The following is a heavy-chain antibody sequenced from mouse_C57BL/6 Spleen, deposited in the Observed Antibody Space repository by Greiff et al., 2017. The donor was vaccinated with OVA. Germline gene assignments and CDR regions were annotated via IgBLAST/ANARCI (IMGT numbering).Heavy chain of an antibody. Sequence: QVQLQQSGAELVRPGTSVKVSCKASGYAFTNYLIAWVKQRPGQGLEWIGVINPGSGGTNYNEKFKGKATLTADKSSRTAYMQLSSLTSEDSAVYFCARCYYGSSPFDYWGQGTTLTVSS. D-gene: IGHD1-1*01. CDR3: ARCYYGSSPFDY. V-gene: IGHV1-54*01. CDR2: INPGSGGT. CDR1: GYAFTNYL. J-gene: IGHJ2*01.